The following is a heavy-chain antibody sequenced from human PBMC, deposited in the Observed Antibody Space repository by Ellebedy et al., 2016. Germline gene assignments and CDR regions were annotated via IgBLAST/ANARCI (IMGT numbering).Heavy chain of an antibody. Sequence: SVKVSXXASGYTFTYRYLHWVRQAPGQALEWMGWITPFNGNTNYAQKFQDRVTITRDRSMSTAYMELSSLRSDDTAVYYCARGRGGIVVVPATPLGYWGQGTLVTVSS. CDR2: ITPFNGNT. V-gene: IGHV1-45*02. D-gene: IGHD2-2*01. CDR3: ARGRGGIVVVPATPLGY. CDR1: GYTFTYRY. J-gene: IGHJ4*02.